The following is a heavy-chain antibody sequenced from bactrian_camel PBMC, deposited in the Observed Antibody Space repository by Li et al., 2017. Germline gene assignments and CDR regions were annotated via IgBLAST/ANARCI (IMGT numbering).Heavy chain of an antibody. V-gene: IGHV3S53*01. D-gene: IGHD5*01. Sequence: VQLVESGGGSVQAGGSQILSCTYSGRTFDDSDMGWYRQAPGNECELVSSIFSDGRTHYADSVKGRFSISQDSAKNMVYLQMNDLKPDDTATYYCTDDLNPLICSRGGSQGTQVTVS. CDR1: GRTFDDSD. CDR2: IFSDGRT. J-gene: IGHJ4*01.